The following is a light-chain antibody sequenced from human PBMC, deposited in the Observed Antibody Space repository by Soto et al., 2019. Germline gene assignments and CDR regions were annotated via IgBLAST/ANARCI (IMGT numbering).Light chain of an antibody. J-gene: IGKJ1*01. Sequence: DIQMTQSPSTLSGSVGARVTITCRASQTISSCLAWYQHKPGKAPKLLIYKASTLKSGVPSRFSGSGSGTEFTLTISSLQPDDFATYYCQQYYSVLGTFGPGTKVEI. V-gene: IGKV1-5*03. CDR3: QQYYSVLGT. CDR2: KAS. CDR1: QTISSC.